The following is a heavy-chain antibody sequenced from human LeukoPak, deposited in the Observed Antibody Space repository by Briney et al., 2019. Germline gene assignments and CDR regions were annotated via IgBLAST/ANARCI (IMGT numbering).Heavy chain of an antibody. V-gene: IGHV1-18*01. D-gene: IGHD2-2*01. CDR1: GYTFTSYG. J-gene: IGHJ5*02. CDR2: ISAYNGNT. Sequence: ASVTVSCKASGYTFTSYGISWVRQAPGQGLEWMGLISAYNGNTNYAQKLQGRVTMTTDTSTSTPYMALRSLRSDDTAVYYCATEAGYCSSTSCQPWARIQLWGGTNWFDPWGQGTLVTVSS. CDR3: ATEAGYCSSTSCQPWARIQLWGGTNWFDP.